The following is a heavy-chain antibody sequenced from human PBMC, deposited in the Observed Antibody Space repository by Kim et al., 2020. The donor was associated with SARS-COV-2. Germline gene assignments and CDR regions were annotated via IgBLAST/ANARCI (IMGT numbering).Heavy chain of an antibody. Sequence: ASVKVSCKASGYTFTSYGISWVRQAPGQGLEWMGWISAYNGNTNYAQKLQGRVTMTTDTSTSTAYMELRSLRSDDTAVYYCARDPLGAAADLIYGMDVWGRGTSVTVSS. CDR2: ISAYNGNT. CDR3: ARDPLGAAADLIYGMDV. CDR1: GYTFTSYG. J-gene: IGHJ6*02. D-gene: IGHD6-13*01. V-gene: IGHV1-18*01.